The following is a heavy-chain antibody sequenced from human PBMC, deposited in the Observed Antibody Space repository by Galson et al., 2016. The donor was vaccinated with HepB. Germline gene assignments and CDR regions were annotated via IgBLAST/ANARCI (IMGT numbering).Heavy chain of an antibody. Sequence: SVKVSCKASGFTFTSSAVQWVRQARGQRLEWIGWTVVGSGNTNYAQKFQERVTVTRDMSTATVYMELSRLRPEDTAIYYRAAVLYCGNVNCYPPRDYWGQGTLVTVSS. D-gene: IGHD2-2*01. V-gene: IGHV1-58*01. CDR3: AAVLYCGNVNCYPPRDY. CDR1: GFTFTSSA. J-gene: IGHJ4*02. CDR2: TVVGSGNT.